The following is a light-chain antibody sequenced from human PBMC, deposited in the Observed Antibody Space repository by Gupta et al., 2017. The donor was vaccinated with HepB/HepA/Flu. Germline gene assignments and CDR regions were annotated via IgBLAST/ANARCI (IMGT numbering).Light chain of an antibody. CDR1: RSVSSSY. Sequence: EIVFTQSPGTLSLSPGERATLSCRASRSVSSSYLAWYQQKPGQATRLLIYGASSRATGIPDRFSGSGSGTDFTLTISRLEPEDFAVYYCQQDGSSPWTFGQGTKVEIK. J-gene: IGKJ1*01. V-gene: IGKV3-20*01. CDR2: GAS. CDR3: QQDGSSPWT.